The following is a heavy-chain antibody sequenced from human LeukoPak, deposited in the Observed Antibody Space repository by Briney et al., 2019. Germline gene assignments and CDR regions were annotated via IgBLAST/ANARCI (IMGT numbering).Heavy chain of an antibody. V-gene: IGHV3-21*01. Sequence: GGSLRLSCAASGFTFSSYSMNWVRQAPGKGLEWVSSISSSSSYIYYADSVKGRFTISRDTAKNSLYLQMNSLRAEDTAVYYCARAPYCSSTSCYPLNYWGQGTLVTVSS. CDR1: GFTFSSYS. CDR3: ARAPYCSSTSCYPLNY. CDR2: ISSSSSYI. D-gene: IGHD2-2*01. J-gene: IGHJ4*02.